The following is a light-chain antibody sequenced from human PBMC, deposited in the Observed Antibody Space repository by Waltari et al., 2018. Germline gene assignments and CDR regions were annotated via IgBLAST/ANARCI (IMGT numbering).Light chain of an antibody. V-gene: IGKV3-20*01. Sequence: IVLTQSPGTLPLSPGDRASLSCKASQSLGKNYLAWYQHKPGQAPRILIYDASSRPAGIPDSVSGSRSGTDFTLTISRLEPEDCAVYYCQQYASTVLYTVGQGTKLEIK. CDR1: QSLGKNY. CDR2: DAS. J-gene: IGKJ2*01. CDR3: QQYASTVLYT.